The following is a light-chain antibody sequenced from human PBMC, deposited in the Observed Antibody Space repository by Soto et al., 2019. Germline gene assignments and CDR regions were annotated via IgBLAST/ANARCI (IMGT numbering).Light chain of an antibody. Sequence: DIQMTQSPSSLSASVGDRITITCRASRSIDHSLAWYQQKPGKVPNLLTYSASPLQSGVPSRFSGSGSGTDFTLTITSLQPDDVATSYCQEHYSGPPVAFGPGTKVDV. CDR2: SAS. CDR1: RSIDHS. CDR3: QEHYSGPPVA. J-gene: IGKJ3*01. V-gene: IGKV1-27*01.